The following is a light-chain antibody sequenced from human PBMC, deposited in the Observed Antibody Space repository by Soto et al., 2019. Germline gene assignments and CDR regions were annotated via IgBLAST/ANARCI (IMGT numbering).Light chain of an antibody. CDR1: QSISSY. J-gene: IGKJ1*01. CDR3: QQSYSTLGT. CDR2: AAS. V-gene: IGKV1-39*01. Sequence: DIQMTQSPSSLSASVGDRVTITCRASQSISSYLNWYQQKPGKAPKLLIYAASSLQSGVPSRFSGSGSGTDFTLTISSLQPEDVATYYSQQSYSTLGTFGQGTKVEIK.